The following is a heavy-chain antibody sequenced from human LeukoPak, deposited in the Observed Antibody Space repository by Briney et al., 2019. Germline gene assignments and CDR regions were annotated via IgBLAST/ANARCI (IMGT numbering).Heavy chain of an antibody. Sequence: ASVKVSCKASGYTFTGYYMHWVRQAPGQGLEWMGWINPNSGGTNYAQKFQGRVTMTRDTSISTAYMELSRLRSDDTAVYYCARDRGYCTSTTCQPFDYWGQGTLVTVTS. D-gene: IGHD2-2*01. J-gene: IGHJ4*02. CDR1: GYTFTGYY. CDR2: INPNSGGT. V-gene: IGHV1-2*02. CDR3: ARDRGYCTSTTCQPFDY.